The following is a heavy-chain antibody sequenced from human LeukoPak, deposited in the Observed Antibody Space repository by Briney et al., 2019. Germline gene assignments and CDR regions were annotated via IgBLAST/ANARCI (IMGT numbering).Heavy chain of an antibody. CDR2: IKQDGSEK. CDR3: ARDKITGSYPYFFDY. D-gene: IGHD1-26*01. CDR1: GFTFSTFW. Sequence: SGGSLRLSCAASGFTFSTFWMSWVRQAPGMGLEWVANIKQDGSEKYYVDSVKGRFTISRDNAKNALYLQMDSLRTEDTAVYFCARDKITGSYPYFFDYWGQGTLVTVSS. J-gene: IGHJ4*02. V-gene: IGHV3-7*01.